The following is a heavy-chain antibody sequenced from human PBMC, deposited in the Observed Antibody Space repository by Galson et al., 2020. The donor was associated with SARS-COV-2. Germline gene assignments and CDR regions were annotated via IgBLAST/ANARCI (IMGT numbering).Heavy chain of an antibody. D-gene: IGHD3-22*01. CDR1: GGSISSGDYY. J-gene: IGHJ3*01. Sequence: LRLSCTVSGGSISSGDYYWSWIRQPPGKGLEWIGYIYYSGSTYYNPSLKSRVTISVDTSKNQFSLKLSSVTAAYTAVYYCARESYYYDSSGYGTGGQGRMVTVSS. V-gene: IGHV4-30-4*01. CDR3: ARESYYYDSSGYGT. CDR2: IYYSGST.